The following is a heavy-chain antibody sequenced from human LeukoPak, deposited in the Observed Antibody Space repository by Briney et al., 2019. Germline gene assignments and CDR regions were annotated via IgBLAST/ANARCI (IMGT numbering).Heavy chain of an antibody. Sequence: PSETLSLTCTVSGGSISSYYWSWIRQPPGKGLEWIGYIYYSGSTNYNPSLKSRVTISVDTSKNQFSLKLSSVTAADTAVYYCARPADSSGYYYDSSGYRKAFDIWGQGTMVTVSS. V-gene: IGHV4-59*01. D-gene: IGHD3-22*01. J-gene: IGHJ3*02. CDR3: ARPADSSGYYYDSSGYRKAFDI. CDR1: GGSISSYY. CDR2: IYYSGST.